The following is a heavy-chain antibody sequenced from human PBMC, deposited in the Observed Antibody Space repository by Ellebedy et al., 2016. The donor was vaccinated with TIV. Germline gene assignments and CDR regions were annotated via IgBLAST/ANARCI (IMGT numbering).Heavy chain of an antibody. Sequence: PGGSLRLSCAASGFTFSDHSMSWVRQAPGRRLEWVASIYSLNTYTDYGDSVKGRFTVSRDNAKNSLYLQMNSLRSGDTAVYYCARDSIDYFDDDHLAYFDFWGQGTLVTVSS. CDR2: IYSLNTYT. CDR3: ARDSIDYFDDDHLAYFDF. D-gene: IGHD2/OR15-2a*01. CDR1: GFTFSDHS. J-gene: IGHJ4*02. V-gene: IGHV3-21*06.